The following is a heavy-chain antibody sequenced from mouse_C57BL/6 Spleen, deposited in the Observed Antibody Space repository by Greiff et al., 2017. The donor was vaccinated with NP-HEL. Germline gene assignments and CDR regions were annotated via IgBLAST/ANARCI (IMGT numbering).Heavy chain of an antibody. CDR1: GYTFTDYY. J-gene: IGHJ4*01. D-gene: IGHD2-3*01. CDR3: ARWLLGFYYAMDY. CDR2: INPNNGGT. V-gene: IGHV1-26*01. Sequence: EVQLQQSGPELVKPGASVKISCKASGYTFTDYYMNWVKQSHGKSLEWIGDINPNNGGTSYNQKFKGKATLTVDKSSSTAYMELRSLTSEDSAVYYCARWLLGFYYAMDYWGQRTSVTVSS.